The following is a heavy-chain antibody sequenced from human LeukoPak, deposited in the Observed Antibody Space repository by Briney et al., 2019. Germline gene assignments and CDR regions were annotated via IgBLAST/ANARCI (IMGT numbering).Heavy chain of an antibody. D-gene: IGHD3-10*01. V-gene: IGHV3-23*01. CDR1: GFTFSTFA. Sequence: AGGSLRLSCAASGFTFSTFAMSWVRQAPGKGLEWVSAIRGGGTITEYADSVKGRFTLSRDNSKNALFLQMNSLRAEDTAVYYCAKSVRGDFYYYGMDVWGQGTTVTVSS. J-gene: IGHJ6*02. CDR3: AKSVRGDFYYYGMDV. CDR2: IRGGGTIT.